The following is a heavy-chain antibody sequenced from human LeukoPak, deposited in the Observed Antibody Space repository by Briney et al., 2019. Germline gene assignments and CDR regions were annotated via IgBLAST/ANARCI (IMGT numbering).Heavy chain of an antibody. CDR3: ARVARGRDGYSPYFDY. D-gene: IGHD5-24*01. CDR1: GGSISSSSYY. V-gene: IGHV4-39*07. CDR2: IYYSGST. J-gene: IGHJ4*02. Sequence: PSETLSLTCTVSGGSISSSSYYWGWIRQPPGKGLEWIGSIYYSGSTYYNPSLKSRVTISVDTSKNQFSLKLSSVTAADTAVYYCARVARGRDGYSPYFDYWGQGTLVTVSS.